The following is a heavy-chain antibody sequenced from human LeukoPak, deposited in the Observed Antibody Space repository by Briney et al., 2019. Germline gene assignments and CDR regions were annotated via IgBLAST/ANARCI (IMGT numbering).Heavy chain of an antibody. CDR2: IRSKAYGGTT. Sequence: GGSLRLSCTTSGFTFDDYGMSWVRQAPGKGLEWVSFIRSKAYGGTTEYAASVKGRFTISRDDSKSIAYLQMNSLKTEDTAVYYCTRVGGYSYGYFDYWSQGTLVTVSS. V-gene: IGHV3-49*04. J-gene: IGHJ4*02. D-gene: IGHD5-18*01. CDR1: GFTFDDYG. CDR3: TRVGGYSYGYFDY.